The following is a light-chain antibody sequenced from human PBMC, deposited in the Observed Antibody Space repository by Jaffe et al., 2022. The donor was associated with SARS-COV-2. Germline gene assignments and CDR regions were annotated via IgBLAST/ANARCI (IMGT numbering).Light chain of an antibody. CDR2: DVS. Sequence: QSALTQPASVSGSPGQSITISCTGTSSDVGAYNYVSWYQHHPGKAPKLMIFDVSNRPSGVSNRFSGSKSGNTASLTISGLQAEDGAVYYCSSFTSSTTVVFGGGTELTVL. CDR1: SSDVGAYNY. CDR3: SSFTSSTTVV. V-gene: IGLV2-14*03. J-gene: IGLJ2*01.